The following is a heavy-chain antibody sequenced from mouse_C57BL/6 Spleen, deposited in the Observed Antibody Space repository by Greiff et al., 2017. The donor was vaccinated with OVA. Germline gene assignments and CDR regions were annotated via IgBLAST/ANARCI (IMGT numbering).Heavy chain of an antibody. J-gene: IGHJ4*01. D-gene: IGHD2-2*01. CDR1: GYTFTSYW. CDR2: IYPSDSET. CDR3: ARDHMVTTGGPYYYAMDY. V-gene: IGHV1-61*01. Sequence: VQLQQPGAELVRPGSSVKLSCKASGYTFTSYWMDWVKQRPGQGLEWIGNIYPSDSETHYNQKFKDKATLTVDKSSSTAYMQLSSLTSEDSAVYYCARDHMVTTGGPYYYAMDYWGQGTSVTVSS.